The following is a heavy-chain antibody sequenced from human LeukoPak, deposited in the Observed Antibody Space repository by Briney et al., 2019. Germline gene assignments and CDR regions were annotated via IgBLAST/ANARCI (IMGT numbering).Heavy chain of an antibody. CDR2: IKQDGSEK. V-gene: IGHV3-7*01. CDR1: GFTFSSYW. D-gene: IGHD2-2*01. Sequence: GGSLRLSCAASGFTFSSYWMSWVRQAPGKGLEWVANIKQDGSEKYYVDSVKGRFTISRDNAKNSLYLQMNSLRAEDTAVYYCARDSGNIVVVPPRIYYYYYMDVWGKGTTVTVSS. CDR3: ARDSGNIVVVPPRIYYYYYMDV. J-gene: IGHJ6*03.